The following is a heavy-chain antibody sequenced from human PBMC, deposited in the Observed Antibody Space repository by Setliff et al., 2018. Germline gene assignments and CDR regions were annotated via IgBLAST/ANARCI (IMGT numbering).Heavy chain of an antibody. CDR3: ARYSSPYYYMDV. J-gene: IGHJ6*03. D-gene: IGHD5-18*01. V-gene: IGHV4-31*02. CDR1: GGSITTGGYY. CDR2: IYHSGTT. Sequence: LSLTCTVSGGSITTGGYYWSWICQHPGEGLEWIGYIYHSGTTYYNPSLESRVRLSVDTSNSQFSLKLSSVTAADRAIYFCARYSSPYYYMDVWGTGIAVTVSS.